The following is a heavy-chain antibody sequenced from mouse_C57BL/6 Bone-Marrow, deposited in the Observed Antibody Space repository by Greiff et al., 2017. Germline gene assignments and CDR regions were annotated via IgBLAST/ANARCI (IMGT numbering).Heavy chain of an antibody. V-gene: IGHV3-1*01. CDR1: GYSITSGYD. CDR2: ISYSGST. J-gene: IGHJ2*01. Sequence: EVQLQQSGPGMVKPSQSLSLTCTVTGYSITSGYDWHWIRHFPGNKLEWMGYISYSGSTNYNPSLKSRISITPDPSKNHFFLKLNSLTTEDTATYYCARGPGTKSYFDYWGQGTTLTVSS. D-gene: IGHD1-1*01. CDR3: ARGPGTKSYFDY.